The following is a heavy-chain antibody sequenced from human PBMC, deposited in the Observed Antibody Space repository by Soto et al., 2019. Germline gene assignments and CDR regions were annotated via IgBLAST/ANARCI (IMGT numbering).Heavy chain of an antibody. CDR3: ARVAFSYFGMDV. CDR1: GGALSSYY. J-gene: IGHJ6*02. CDR2: VFSSGST. Sequence: LSLSSNVPGGALSSYYLSWVRQPAGNGLEWIGRVFSSGSTKYNDSIKSRVTMSIATSKNEVSLTLRSVTAADTGVDYCARVAFSYFGMDVGGPGTTVNVSS. D-gene: IGHD3-3*02. V-gene: IGHV4-4*07.